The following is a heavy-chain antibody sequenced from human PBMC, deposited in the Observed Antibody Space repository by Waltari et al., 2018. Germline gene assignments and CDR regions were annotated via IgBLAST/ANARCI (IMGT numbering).Heavy chain of an antibody. CDR1: GYTFTGYY. V-gene: IGHV1-2*06. Sequence: QVQLVQSGAEVKKPGASVKVSCKASGYTFTGYYMHWVRQAPGQGLEWMGRMNPNSGGTNYAQKFQGRVTMTRDTSISTAYMELSRLRSDDTAVYYCARSFQLYVNWFDPWGQGTLVTVSS. D-gene: IGHD3-16*02. CDR3: ARSFQLYVNWFDP. CDR2: MNPNSGGT. J-gene: IGHJ5*02.